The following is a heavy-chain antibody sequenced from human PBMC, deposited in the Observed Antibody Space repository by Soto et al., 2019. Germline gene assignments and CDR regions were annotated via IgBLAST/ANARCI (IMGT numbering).Heavy chain of an antibody. V-gene: IGHV1-18*04. Sequence: QAQLLQSGGELKKSGASVKVSCKASGYTFNTYGISWVRQAPGQGLEGMAWISIHNGNTNFAQKFQGRVTLTTDTSTSKVNMELRSLRSDDTAVYYGARMTPVDNSPYYMDVWGKGTTVTVSS. CDR1: GYTFNTYG. CDR3: ARMTPVDNSPYYMDV. J-gene: IGHJ6*03. D-gene: IGHD1-1*01. CDR2: ISIHNGNT.